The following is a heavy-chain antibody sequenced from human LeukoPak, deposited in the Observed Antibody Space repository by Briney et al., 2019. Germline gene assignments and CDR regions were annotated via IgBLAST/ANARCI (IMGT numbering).Heavy chain of an antibody. D-gene: IGHD3-22*01. J-gene: IGHJ4*02. CDR3: AKDKSSGYIDY. Sequence: GGSLRLSCAASGFTFSSYGMHWVRQAPGKGLEWVAVISYDGSNKYYADSVKGRFTISRDNSKNTLYLQINSLRAEDTAVYYCAKDKSSGYIDYWGQGTLVTVSS. CDR1: GFTFSSYG. CDR2: ISYDGSNK. V-gene: IGHV3-30*18.